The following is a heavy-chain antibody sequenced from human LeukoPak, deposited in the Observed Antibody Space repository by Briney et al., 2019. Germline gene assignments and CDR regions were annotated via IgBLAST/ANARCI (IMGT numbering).Heavy chain of an antibody. Sequence: PGGSLRLSCAASGFTFGHYYTTWIRQARGKGLEWVAYISNSGNTIKEADSVKGRFTISRDNAQNSLLRQMKSLRAEDTAVYYCARYRVITNDYFDSWGQGTLVTVSS. V-gene: IGHV3-11*01. CDR2: ISNSGNTI. CDR3: ARYRVITNDYFDS. CDR1: GFTFGHYY. D-gene: IGHD3-16*01. J-gene: IGHJ4*02.